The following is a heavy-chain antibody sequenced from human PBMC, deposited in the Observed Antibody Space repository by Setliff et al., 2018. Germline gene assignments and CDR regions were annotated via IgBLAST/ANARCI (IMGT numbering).Heavy chain of an antibody. J-gene: IGHJ4*02. CDR1: GYSFTNYG. V-gene: IGHV1-18*01. Sequence: ASVKVSCKTSGYSFTNYGINWVRQAPGQGLEWMGWNSVYAREFQGRVTMTTDPSTTTVFMELRSLRSDDTAVYYCVRGPGPRVVVAMPFDHWGQGALVTVSS. CDR3: VRGPGPRVVVAMPFDH. D-gene: IGHD3-22*01. CDR2: NSV.